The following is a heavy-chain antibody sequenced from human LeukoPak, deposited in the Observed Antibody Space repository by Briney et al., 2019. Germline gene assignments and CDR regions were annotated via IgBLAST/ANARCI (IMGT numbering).Heavy chain of an antibody. CDR2: ISRRDDYT. CDR1: GFAFSSYA. CDR3: ARVYYGSGINWFDP. Sequence: GGSLRLSCAASGFAFSSYAMSWVRQPPGKGLEWVSVISRRDDYTYYADSVKGRFTISRDNSKNTLYLQMNSLRAEDTAVYYCARVYYGSGINWFDPWGQGTLVTVSS. J-gene: IGHJ5*02. D-gene: IGHD3-10*01. V-gene: IGHV3-23*01.